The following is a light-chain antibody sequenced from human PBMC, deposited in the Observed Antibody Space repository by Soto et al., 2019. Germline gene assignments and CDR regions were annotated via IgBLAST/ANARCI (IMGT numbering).Light chain of an antibody. CDR1: QSISSW. V-gene: IGKV1-5*01. CDR3: QQYNSYPWT. J-gene: IGKJ1*01. Sequence: DIQITQSPSTLSASVGDRVTITCRASQSISSWLAWYQQKAGKAPKLLIYDASSLESGVPSRFSGSGSGTKFTLTISSLQPDDVATYYCQQYNSYPWTFGKGTKVDIK. CDR2: DAS.